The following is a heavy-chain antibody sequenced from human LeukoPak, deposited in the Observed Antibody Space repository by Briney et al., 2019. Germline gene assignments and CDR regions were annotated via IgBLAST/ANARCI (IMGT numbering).Heavy chain of an antibody. Sequence: PSETLSLTCTVSGGSISSYYWSWIRQPPGKGLEWIGYIYTSGSTNYNPSLKSRVTISVDTSKNQFSLKLSSVTAADTAVYYCARHSGYYYYMDVWGKGTTVTVSS. J-gene: IGHJ6*03. D-gene: IGHD2-21*01. CDR3: ARHSGYYYYMDV. CDR1: GGSISSYY. V-gene: IGHV4-4*09. CDR2: IYTSGST.